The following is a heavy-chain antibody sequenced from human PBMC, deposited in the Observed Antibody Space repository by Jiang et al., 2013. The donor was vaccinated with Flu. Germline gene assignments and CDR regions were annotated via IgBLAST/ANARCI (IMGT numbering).Heavy chain of an antibody. Sequence: SGAEAKKPGASVKVSCKTSGYIFATYGIIWVRQAPGQGLEWMGWISAYNGNTNYAQKLQGRVTMTTDTSTSTAYMELRSLRSDDTAVYYCARVTAAVAGRYFDYWGQGTLVTVSS. V-gene: IGHV1-18*01. D-gene: IGHD6-19*01. J-gene: IGHJ4*02. CDR1: GYIFATYG. CDR2: ISAYNGNT. CDR3: ARVTAAVAGRYFDY.